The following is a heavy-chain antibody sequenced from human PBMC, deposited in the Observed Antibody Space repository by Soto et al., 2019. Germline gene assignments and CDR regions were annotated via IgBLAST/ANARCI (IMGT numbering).Heavy chain of an antibody. Sequence: GGSLRLSCAASGFTFSSYSMNWVRQAPGKGLEWVSSISSSSSYIYYADSVKGRFTISRDNAKNSLYLQMNSLRAEDTAVYYCAREGELAARFHYYYGMDVWGQGTTVTVSS. V-gene: IGHV3-21*01. CDR3: AREGELAARFHYYYGMDV. D-gene: IGHD6-6*01. J-gene: IGHJ6*02. CDR1: GFTFSSYS. CDR2: ISSSSSYI.